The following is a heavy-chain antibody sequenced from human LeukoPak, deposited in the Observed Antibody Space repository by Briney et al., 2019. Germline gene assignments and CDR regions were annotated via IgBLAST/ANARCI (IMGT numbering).Heavy chain of an antibody. CDR3: TTENPSSSWYYTYYYGMDV. Sequence: GGSLRLSCAASGFTFSNAWMNWVRQAPGKGLEWVGRIKSKTDGGTKDYAAPVKGRFTISRDDSKNTLYLQMNSLKTEDTAVYYCTTENPSSSWYYTYYYGMDVWGQGTTVTVSS. D-gene: IGHD6-13*01. CDR1: GFTFSNAW. CDR2: IKSKTDGGTK. V-gene: IGHV3-15*07. J-gene: IGHJ6*02.